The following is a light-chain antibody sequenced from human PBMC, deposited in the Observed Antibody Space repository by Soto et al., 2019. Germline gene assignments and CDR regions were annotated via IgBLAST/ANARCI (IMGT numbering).Light chain of an antibody. V-gene: IGLV2-14*03. CDR2: DVS. CDR1: SSDVGGYNY. Sequence: QSALTQPASVSGSPGQSITISCTGTSSDVGGYNYVSWYQQHPGKAPKFMIYDVSSRPSGVSNRFSGSKSGNTASLTISGLQAEDEADYYCRSYTTSNTRQIVFGTGTKLTVL. J-gene: IGLJ1*01. CDR3: RSYTTSNTRQIV.